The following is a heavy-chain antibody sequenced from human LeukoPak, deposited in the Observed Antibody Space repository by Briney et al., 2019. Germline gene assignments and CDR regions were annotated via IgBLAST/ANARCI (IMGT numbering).Heavy chain of an antibody. Sequence: ASVKVSCKASGYTFTSYSINWVRQATGQGLEWMVWMNPNSGNTGYAQKFQGRVTMTRNTSISTAYMELSSLRSEDTAVYYCARMGSGGPRSYYYYGMDVWGQGTTVTVSS. CDR2: MNPNSGNT. V-gene: IGHV1-8*02. J-gene: IGHJ6*02. D-gene: IGHD3-16*01. CDR1: GYTFTSYS. CDR3: ARMGSGGPRSYYYYGMDV.